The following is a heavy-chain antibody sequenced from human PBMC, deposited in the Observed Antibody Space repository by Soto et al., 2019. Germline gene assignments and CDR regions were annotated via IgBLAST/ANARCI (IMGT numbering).Heavy chain of an antibody. CDR3: ARGSWWLGDYYYYGMDV. CDR1: GGSFSGYY. Sequence: SDPLSLTCADYGGSFSGYYWSWIRQPPGKGLEWIGEINHSRSTNYNPSLMSRVTISVDSSKNQFSLKLGSVSAADTAGYYCARGSWWLGDYYYYGMDVWGQGTTVTVPS. CDR2: INHSRST. D-gene: IGHD6-19*01. V-gene: IGHV4-34*01. J-gene: IGHJ6*02.